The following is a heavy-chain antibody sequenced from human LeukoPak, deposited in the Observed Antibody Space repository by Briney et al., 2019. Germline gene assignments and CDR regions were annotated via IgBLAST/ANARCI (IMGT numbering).Heavy chain of an antibody. J-gene: IGHJ6*03. CDR1: GGSFSGYY. D-gene: IGHD6-13*01. CDR2: INHSGST. Sequence: SETLSLTCAVYGGSFSGYYWSWIRQPPGKGLEWIGEINHSGSTNYNPSLKSRVTISVDTSKNQFSLKLSSVTAADTAVYYCARDFSEAAAGNYYYYMDVWGKGTTVTISS. V-gene: IGHV4-34*01. CDR3: ARDFSEAAAGNYYYYMDV.